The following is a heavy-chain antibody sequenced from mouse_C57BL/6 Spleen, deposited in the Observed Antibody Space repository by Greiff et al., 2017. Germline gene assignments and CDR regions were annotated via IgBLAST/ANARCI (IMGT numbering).Heavy chain of an antibody. CDR3: ARYPSAMVATFDY. D-gene: IGHD2-2*01. V-gene: IGHV1-50*01. Sequence: VQLQQPGAELVQPGASVKLSCKASGYTFTSYWMQWVKQRPGQGLEWIGEIDPSASYTTYNQKFKGKATLTVATSSSTAYMQLSSLTSEVSAVYAGARYPSAMVATFDYWGKGTTLTVSS. J-gene: IGHJ2*01. CDR1: GYTFTSYW. CDR2: IDPSASYT.